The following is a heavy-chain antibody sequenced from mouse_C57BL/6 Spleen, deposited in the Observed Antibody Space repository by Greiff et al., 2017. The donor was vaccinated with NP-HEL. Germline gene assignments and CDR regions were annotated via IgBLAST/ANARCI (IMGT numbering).Heavy chain of an antibody. Sequence: VKLQQPGAELVMPGASVKLSCKASGYTFTSYWMHWVKQRPGQGLEWIGEIDPSDSYTNYNQKFKGKSTLTVDKSSSTAYMQLSSLTSEDSAVYYCARSRTGTAMDYWGQGTSVTVSS. D-gene: IGHD4-1*01. J-gene: IGHJ4*01. CDR3: ARSRTGTAMDY. V-gene: IGHV1-69*01. CDR2: IDPSDSYT. CDR1: GYTFTSYW.